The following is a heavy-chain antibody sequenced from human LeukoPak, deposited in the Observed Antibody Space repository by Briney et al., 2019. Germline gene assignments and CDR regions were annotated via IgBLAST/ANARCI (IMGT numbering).Heavy chain of an antibody. CDR2: ISYSGST. J-gene: IGHJ4*02. Sequence: SETLSLTCTVSGGSVTTYYWSWIRQPPGKGLEWVGYISYSGSTNYNPSLKSRVTISQATSKNQFSLKLRSVTAADTAVYFCTREGLGIESFDYWGQGTLVTVSS. D-gene: IGHD7-27*01. CDR1: GGSVTTYY. V-gene: IGHV4-59*02. CDR3: TREGLGIESFDY.